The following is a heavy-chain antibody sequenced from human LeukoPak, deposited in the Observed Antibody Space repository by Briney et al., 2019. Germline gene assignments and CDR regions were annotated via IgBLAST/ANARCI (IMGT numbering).Heavy chain of an antibody. V-gene: IGHV4-34*01. CDR2: INHSGST. J-gene: IGHJ6*03. Sequence: SSETLSLTCAVYGGSFIGYYWSWIRQPPGKVLEWIGEINHSGSTNYNPSLKSRVTISVDTSKNQFSLKLSSVTAADTAVYYCARGPFGKSYYYYYMDVWGKGTTVTVSS. CDR1: GGSFIGYY. CDR3: ARGPFGKSYYYYYMDV. D-gene: IGHD3-10*01.